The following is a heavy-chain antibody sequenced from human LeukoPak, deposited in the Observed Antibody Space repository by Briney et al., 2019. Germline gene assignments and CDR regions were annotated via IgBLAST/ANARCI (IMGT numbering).Heavy chain of an antibody. D-gene: IGHD6-19*01. CDR1: GFTLDVYA. V-gene: IGHV3-9*03. CDR3: TKGSSGGWYYAFDI. J-gene: IGHJ3*02. Sequence: PGESLTLSWAASGFTLDVYAMHWVRHAPGKGLEWVSSTHWNSGSIGYADAVRGRFTNSRDDAKNSLYLQMNSLRAEDMALYYCTKGSSGGWYYAFDIWGQGTRVSVSS. CDR2: THWNSGSI.